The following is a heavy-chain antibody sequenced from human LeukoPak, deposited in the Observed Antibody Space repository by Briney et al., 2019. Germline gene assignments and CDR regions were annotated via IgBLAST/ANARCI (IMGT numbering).Heavy chain of an antibody. D-gene: IGHD3-16*01. CDR2: MNPNSGNT. J-gene: IGHJ5*02. CDR1: GGTFSSYA. CDR3: ARGRLGSWFDP. V-gene: IGHV1-8*03. Sequence: ASVKVSCKASGGTFSSYAISWVRQATGQGLEWMGWMNPNSGNTGYAQKFQGRVTITRNTSISTAYMELSSLRSEDTAVYYCARGRLGSWFDPWGQGTLVTVSS.